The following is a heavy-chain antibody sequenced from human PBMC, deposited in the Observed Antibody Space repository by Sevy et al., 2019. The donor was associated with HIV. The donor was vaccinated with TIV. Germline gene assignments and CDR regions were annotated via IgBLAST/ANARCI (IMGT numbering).Heavy chain of an antibody. CDR3: ARRPDLGVVILTGVLDV. J-gene: IGHJ6*02. CDR2: ISGSGGST. Sequence: GGSLRLSCAASGFSFSSYAMSWVRQTPGKGLQWVSVISGSGGSTYYADSVKGRFTIFRYNSRNTVYLQMNSLRAEDTAVYYCARRPDLGVVILTGVLDVWGQGTTVTVSS. D-gene: IGHD3-3*01. V-gene: IGHV3-23*01. CDR1: GFSFSSYA.